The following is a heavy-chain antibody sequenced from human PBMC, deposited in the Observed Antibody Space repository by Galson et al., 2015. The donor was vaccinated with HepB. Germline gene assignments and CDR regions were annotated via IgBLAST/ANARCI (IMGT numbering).Heavy chain of an antibody. J-gene: IGHJ4*02. CDR3: AKDAGQHWRY. CDR2: IKEDGSEK. V-gene: IGHV3-7*03. CDR1: GFTFSSSW. Sequence: SLRLSCAASGFTFSSSWMSWVRQAPGKGLEWVANIKEDGSEKYYVDSVKGRFTISRDNAKNSLYLQMNSLRAEDTAVYYFAKDAGQHWRYWGQGTLVTVS. D-gene: IGHD3-3*01.